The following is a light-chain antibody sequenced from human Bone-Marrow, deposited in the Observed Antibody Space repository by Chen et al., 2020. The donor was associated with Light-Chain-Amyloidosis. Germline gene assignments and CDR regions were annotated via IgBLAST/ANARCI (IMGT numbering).Light chain of an antibody. CDR1: DLPTKY. CDR3: QSADSSGTYEVI. V-gene: IGLV3-25*03. CDR2: RDT. J-gene: IGLJ2*01. Sequence: SYELTQPPSVSVSPGQPARITCSGDDLPTKYAYWYQQKPGQAPVLVIHRDTERPSGISERFSGSSSGTTATLHISGVQAEDDADYHCQSADSSGTYEVIFGGGTKLTVL.